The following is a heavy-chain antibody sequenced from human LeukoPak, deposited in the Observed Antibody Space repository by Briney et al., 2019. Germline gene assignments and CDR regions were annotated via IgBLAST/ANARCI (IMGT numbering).Heavy chain of an antibody. V-gene: IGHV3-23*01. CDR3: ARVKYSSSSGWFDP. D-gene: IGHD6-6*01. J-gene: IGHJ5*02. CDR1: GFTFNSYA. CDR2: TSGSGDNT. Sequence: GGSLRLSCAASGFTFNSYAISWVRQAPGKGLEWVSLTSGSGDNTFYADSVQGRFTISRDNSKNTLFLQMGSLRSDDTAVYYCARVKYSSSSGWFDPWGQGTLVTVSS.